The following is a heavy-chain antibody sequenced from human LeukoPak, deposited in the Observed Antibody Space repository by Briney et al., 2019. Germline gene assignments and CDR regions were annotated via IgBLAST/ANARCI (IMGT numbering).Heavy chain of an antibody. D-gene: IGHD3-9*01. J-gene: IGHJ3*02. CDR3: ARDIWVYDILTGRKDDAFDI. CDR2: IYYSGST. Sequence: SETLSLACTVSGDSISNYYWSWIRQPPGKGLEWIGYIYYSGSTNYNPSLKSRVTISVDTSKNQFSLKLSSVTAADTAVYYCARDIWVYDILTGRKDDAFDIWGQGTMVTVSS. CDR1: GDSISNYY. V-gene: IGHV4-59*01.